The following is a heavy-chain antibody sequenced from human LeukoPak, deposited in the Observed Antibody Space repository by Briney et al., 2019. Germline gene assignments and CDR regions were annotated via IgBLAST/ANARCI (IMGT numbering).Heavy chain of an antibody. CDR1: GFTSSSYA. J-gene: IGHJ4*02. CDR3: ARDSGSYLQPTDY. V-gene: IGHV3-23*01. D-gene: IGHD1-26*01. Sequence: GGSLRLSCAASGFTSSSYAMNWVRQAPGKGLEWVSVISGSGGTTYYADSVKGRFTISRDNSKNMLYLQMDSLRAEDTAVYHCARDSGSYLQPTDYWGQGTLVTVSS. CDR2: ISGSGGTT.